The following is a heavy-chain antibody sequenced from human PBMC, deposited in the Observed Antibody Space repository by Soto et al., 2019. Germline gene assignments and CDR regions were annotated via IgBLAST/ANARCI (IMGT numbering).Heavy chain of an antibody. CDR2: MSPNSGTT. D-gene: IGHD1-26*01. CDR1: GYTFASYD. V-gene: IGHV1-8*01. CDR3: ARGIDAGVDI. J-gene: IGHJ6*02. Sequence: ASVKVSCKAFGYTFASYDINWVRQATGQGPEWMGWMSPNSGTTDYAQKFQGRVTMTRDTSISTAYMELSSLTSEDTAVYFCARGIDAGVDIWGQGTTVTVSS.